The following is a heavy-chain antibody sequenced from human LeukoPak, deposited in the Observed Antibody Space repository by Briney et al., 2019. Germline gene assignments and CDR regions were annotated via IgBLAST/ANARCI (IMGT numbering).Heavy chain of an antibody. CDR1: GFTFSDHY. D-gene: IGHD2-15*01. V-gene: IGHV3-72*01. Sequence: GGFLRLSCAASGFTFSDHYMDWVRQAPGKGLEWVGRTRSKANSYTTEYAASVKGRFTISRDDSKNSLYLQMNSLKTEDTAVYYCASFVVGWGQGTLVTVSS. J-gene: IGHJ4*02. CDR2: TRSKANSYTT. CDR3: ASFVVG.